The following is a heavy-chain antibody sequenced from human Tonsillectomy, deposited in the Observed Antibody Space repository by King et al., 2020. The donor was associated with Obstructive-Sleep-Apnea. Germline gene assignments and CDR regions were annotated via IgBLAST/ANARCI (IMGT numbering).Heavy chain of an antibody. J-gene: IGHJ5*02. CDR2: TSYSGST. D-gene: IGHD6-25*01. Sequence: VQLQESGPGLVKPSETLSLTCTVSGGSVSTSFWGWIRQPPGRRLEWIGYTSYSGSTNYNPSLKSRVTISVDTSKNQFSLRLTSVTAADTAVYYCARQGRRPWFDPWGQGTPVIVSS. CDR1: GGSVSTSF. V-gene: IGHV4-59*02. CDR3: ARQGRRPWFDP.